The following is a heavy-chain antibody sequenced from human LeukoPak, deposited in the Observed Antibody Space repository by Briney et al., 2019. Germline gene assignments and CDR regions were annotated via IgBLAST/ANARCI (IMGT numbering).Heavy chain of an antibody. J-gene: IGHJ5*02. CDR3: ATAVLFTNWFDP. D-gene: IGHD3-16*01. CDR1: GYTFTGYY. V-gene: IGHV1-2*06. Sequence: ASVKVSCKASGYTFTGYYMHWVRQAPGQGLEWMGRINPNSGGTNYAQKFQGRVTMTRDTSISTAYMELSSLRSEDTAVYYCATAVLFTNWFDPWGQGTLVTVSS. CDR2: INPNSGGT.